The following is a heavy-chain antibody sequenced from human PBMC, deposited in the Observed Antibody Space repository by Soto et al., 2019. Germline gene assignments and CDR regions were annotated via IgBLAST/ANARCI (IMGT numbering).Heavy chain of an antibody. CDR3: GRSVIARERFYYYGMDV. J-gene: IGHJ6*02. V-gene: IGHV1-18*04. CDR2: ISVHNGNR. D-gene: IGHD6-13*01. Sequence: ASVKGSCKASGYTFPTYTITWGRRPPGQGLEWMGWISVHNGNRNYAQRFQGRVTMTTDTSPSTAYMELRSLRSDDTAVYYCGRSVIARERFYYYGMDVWGQRTTVTVSS. CDR1: GYTFPTYT.